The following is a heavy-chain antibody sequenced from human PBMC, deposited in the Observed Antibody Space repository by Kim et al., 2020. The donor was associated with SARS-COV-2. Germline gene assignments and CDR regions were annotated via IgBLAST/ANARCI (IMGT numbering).Heavy chain of an antibody. Sequence: SETLSLTCTVSGGSISSYYWSWIRQPPGKGLEWIGYIYYSGSTNYNPSLKSRVTISVDTSKNQFSLKLSSVTAADTAVYYCARGRRAVAGPFVDYWGQGTLVTVSS. CDR3: ARGRRAVAGPFVDY. CDR2: IYYSGST. D-gene: IGHD6-19*01. J-gene: IGHJ4*02. V-gene: IGHV4-59*01. CDR1: GGSISSYY.